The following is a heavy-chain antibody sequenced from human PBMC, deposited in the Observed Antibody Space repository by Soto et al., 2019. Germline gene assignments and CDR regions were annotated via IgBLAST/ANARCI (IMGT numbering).Heavy chain of an antibody. J-gene: IGHJ4*02. D-gene: IGHD6-13*01. V-gene: IGHV1-18*01. CDR3: ARSNAIAAAGPPFDY. Sequence: SVKGYCKASGYAFTSNRVSWLRQDPGQGLEWMGWISAYNGDTHYEQKLQGRVTMTRDTSTSTAYMELRGLTSDDTAVYYCARSNAIAAAGPPFDYWGQGALVTVSS. CDR2: ISAYNGDT. CDR1: GYAFTSNR.